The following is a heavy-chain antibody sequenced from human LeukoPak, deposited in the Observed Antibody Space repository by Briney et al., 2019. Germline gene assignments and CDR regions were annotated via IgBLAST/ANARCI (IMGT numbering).Heavy chain of an antibody. D-gene: IGHD3-22*01. CDR1: GFTFSSYS. V-gene: IGHV3-21*01. CDR2: INTVASYI. J-gene: IGHJ4*02. CDR3: ARLRRNSDRSGFYYYYDN. Sequence: PGGSLRLSCAASGFTFSSYSFNWVRQAPGKALEWASSINTVASYIYYADSVRGRFTISRDNAENSLWLQMNGLRAEDPAVYYCARLRRNSDRSGFYYYYDNWGQGTLVTVSS.